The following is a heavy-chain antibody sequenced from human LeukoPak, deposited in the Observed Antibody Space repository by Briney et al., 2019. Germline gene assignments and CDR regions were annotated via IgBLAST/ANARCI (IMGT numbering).Heavy chain of an antibody. CDR3: ARDSRRSRWNFDY. D-gene: IGHD5-24*01. J-gene: IGHJ4*02. V-gene: IGHV4-34*01. CDR1: GGYFSGYY. CDR2: INHSGST. Sequence: SETLSLTCAVYGGYFSGYYWSWIRQPPGKGLEWIGEINHSGSTNYNPSLKSRVTISVDTSKNQFSLKLSSVTAADTAVYYCARDSRRSRWNFDYWGQGTLVTVSS.